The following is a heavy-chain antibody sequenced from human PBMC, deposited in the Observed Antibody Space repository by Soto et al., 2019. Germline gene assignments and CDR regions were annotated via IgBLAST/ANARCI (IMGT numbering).Heavy chain of an antibody. J-gene: IGHJ4*02. V-gene: IGHV3-23*01. CDR2: ISVTGDT. CDR1: GFTFRRYA. Sequence: GVLRPSCAASGFTFRRYAMNWVRQGPGKGPEGGSHISVTGDTYYADSVKGRFTISRDNSKNTLFLQMNSLRAEDTAVYYCAKSLSMATSFDYWGQGTPVTVSS. CDR3: AKSLSMATSFDY. D-gene: IGHD2-21*01.